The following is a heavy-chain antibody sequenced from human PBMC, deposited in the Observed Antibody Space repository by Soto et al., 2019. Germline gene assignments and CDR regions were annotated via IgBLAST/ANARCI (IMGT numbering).Heavy chain of an antibody. CDR2: ITGPGDTT. Sequence: EVHLLESGGGPVQPGGSLRISCAASGFTFSSFTMSWVRQAPGKGLEWVSGITGPGDTTYYADSVKGRFTISRDNSKSTVYLQMNSLRAEDTAVYYCAKPVLREIINFYFDYWGQGTVVTVSS. CDR1: GFTFSSFT. J-gene: IGHJ4*02. D-gene: IGHD3-10*01. CDR3: AKPVLREIINFYFDY. V-gene: IGHV3-23*01.